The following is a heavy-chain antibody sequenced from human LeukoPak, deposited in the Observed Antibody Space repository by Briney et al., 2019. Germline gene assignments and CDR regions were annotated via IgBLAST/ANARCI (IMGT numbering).Heavy chain of an antibody. V-gene: IGHV3-66*01. Sequence: GGSLRLSCAASGFTFSNAWMSWVRQAPGKGLEWVSVIYSGGSTYYADSVKGRFTISRDNSKNTLYLQMNSLRAEDTAVYYCAREREMALDYWGQGTLVTVSS. J-gene: IGHJ4*02. CDR2: IYSGGST. CDR3: AREREMALDY. D-gene: IGHD5-24*01. CDR1: GFTFSNAW.